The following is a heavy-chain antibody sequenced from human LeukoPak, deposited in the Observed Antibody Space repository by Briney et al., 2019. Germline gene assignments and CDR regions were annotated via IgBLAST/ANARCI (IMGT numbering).Heavy chain of an antibody. J-gene: IGHJ3*02. CDR3: AREKYYPPAGAFDI. CDR1: GFTFSSYS. Sequence: PGGSLRLSCAASGFTFSSYSMNWVRQAPGKGLEWVSYISSSSSSTIYYADSVKGRFTISRDNAKNSLYLQMNSLRAEDTAVYYCAREKYYPPAGAFDIWGQGTMVTVSS. V-gene: IGHV3-48*01. CDR2: ISSSSSSTI. D-gene: IGHD2/OR15-2a*01.